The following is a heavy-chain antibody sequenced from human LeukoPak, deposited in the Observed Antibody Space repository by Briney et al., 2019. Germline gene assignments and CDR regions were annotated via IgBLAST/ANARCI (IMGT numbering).Heavy chain of an antibody. D-gene: IGHD2-8*01. Sequence: SKTLSLTCTVSGGSISSGSYYWSWIRQPPGKGLEWIGYIYYSGSTNYNPSLKSRVTISVDTSKNQFSLKLSSVTAADTAVYYCAREDRYCTNGVCYYFDYWGQGTLVTVSS. J-gene: IGHJ4*02. V-gene: IGHV4-61*01. CDR2: IYYSGST. CDR1: GGSISSGSYY. CDR3: AREDRYCTNGVCYYFDY.